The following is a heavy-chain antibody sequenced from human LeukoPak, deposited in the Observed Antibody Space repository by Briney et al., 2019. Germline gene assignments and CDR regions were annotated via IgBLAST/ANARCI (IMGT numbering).Heavy chain of an antibody. CDR3: ARDTGKSGYPDY. Sequence: SETLSLTCTVSGGFISSYYWSWIRQPAGKAPEWIGRIYSSGIINYNPSLKSRVTMSLDNSKNQLSLKLSYVTAADTAVYYCARDTGKSGYPDYWGQGTLVTVSS. D-gene: IGHD3-3*01. CDR2: IYSSGII. V-gene: IGHV4-4*07. J-gene: IGHJ4*02. CDR1: GGFISSYY.